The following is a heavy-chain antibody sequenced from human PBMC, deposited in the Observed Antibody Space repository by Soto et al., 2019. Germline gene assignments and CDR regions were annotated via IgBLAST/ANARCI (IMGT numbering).Heavy chain of an antibody. Sequence: QVQLQESGPGLVKPSQTLSLTCTVSGGSISRGGYYWSWIRQHPGKGLEWIGYIYYSGSTYYNPSLKSRVTISVDTSKNQFSLKLSSVTAADTAVYYCARAGEGYYYDSSGYFTFDYWGQGTLVTVSS. CDR1: GGSISRGGYY. CDR2: IYYSGST. J-gene: IGHJ4*02. V-gene: IGHV4-31*03. CDR3: ARAGEGYYYDSSGYFTFDY. D-gene: IGHD3-22*01.